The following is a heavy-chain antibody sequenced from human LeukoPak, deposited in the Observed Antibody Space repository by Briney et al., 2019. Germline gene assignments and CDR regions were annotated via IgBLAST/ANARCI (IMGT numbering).Heavy chain of an antibody. CDR2: IYYSGST. V-gene: IGHV4-59*01. CDR1: GGSISSYY. J-gene: IGHJ4*02. Sequence: PSETLSLTCTVSGGSISSYYWSWIRQPPGKGLEWIGYIYYSGSTNYNPSLKSRVTISVDTSKNQFSLKLSSETAADTAVYYCASLDSSGKNYWGQGTLVTVSS. D-gene: IGHD3-22*01. CDR3: ASLDSSGKNY.